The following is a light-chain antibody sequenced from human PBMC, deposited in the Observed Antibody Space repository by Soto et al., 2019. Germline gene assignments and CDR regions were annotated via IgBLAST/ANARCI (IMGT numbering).Light chain of an antibody. Sequence: EIVLTQSPGPLSLSPGERASLSCGASQSVSSYLAWYQQKPGQAPRLVIYGASKRATGIPDRVSGSGSGTDFTLTISRLEPEDFAVYYCQQYESSPYTFGQGTKLEIK. CDR3: QQYESSPYT. CDR1: QSVSSY. CDR2: GAS. J-gene: IGKJ2*01. V-gene: IGKV3-20*01.